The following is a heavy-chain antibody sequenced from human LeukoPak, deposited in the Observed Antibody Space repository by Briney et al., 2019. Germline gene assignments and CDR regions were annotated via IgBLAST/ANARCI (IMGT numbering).Heavy chain of an antibody. D-gene: IGHD4-23*01. Sequence: SETLSLTCTVSGGSISSYYWSWIRQPPGKGLEWIGYIYYSGSGSTNYNPSLKSRVSISVNTSKNHFSLKLSSVTAADTAVYYCARRGGHGGSFDYWGQGTLVTVSS. V-gene: IGHV4-59*08. CDR2: IYYSGSGST. CDR3: ARRGGHGGSFDY. J-gene: IGHJ4*02. CDR1: GGSISSYY.